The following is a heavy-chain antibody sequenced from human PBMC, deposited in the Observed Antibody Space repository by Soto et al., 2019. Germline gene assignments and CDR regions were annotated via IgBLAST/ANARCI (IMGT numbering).Heavy chain of an antibody. CDR3: ARQDLHYYDSSGYTTMYYFDY. J-gene: IGHJ4*02. CDR2: ITAYNGNT. Sequence: ASVKVSCKDYGYTFTSYGMSWVRQAPEQGLEWMGWITAYNGNTNYAQKLQGRVTMTTDTSTSTAYMELRSLRSDDTAVYYCARQDLHYYDSSGYTTMYYFDYWGQGTLVTVSS. D-gene: IGHD3-22*01. CDR1: GYTFTSYG. V-gene: IGHV1-18*04.